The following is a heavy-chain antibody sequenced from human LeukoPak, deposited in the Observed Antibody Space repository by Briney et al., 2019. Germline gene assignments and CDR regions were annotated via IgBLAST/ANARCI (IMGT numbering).Heavy chain of an antibody. V-gene: IGHV1-2*02. CDR3: ARDRAYDFWSGYGFDP. CDR2: INPNSGGT. D-gene: IGHD3-3*01. CDR1: GYTFTGYY. Sequence: EASVKVSCKASGYTFTGYYMHWVRQAPGQGLEWMGWINPNSGGTNYAQKFQGRVTMTRDTSISTAYMELSRLRSDDTAVYYCARDRAYDFWSGYGFDPWGQGTLVTVSS. J-gene: IGHJ5*02.